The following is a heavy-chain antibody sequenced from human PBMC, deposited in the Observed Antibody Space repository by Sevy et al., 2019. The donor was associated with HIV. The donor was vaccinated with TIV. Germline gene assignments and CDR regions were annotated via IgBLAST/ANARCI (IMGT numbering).Heavy chain of an antibody. V-gene: IGHV3-11*01. CDR2: ISSSGSTI. CDR1: GFTFSDYY. D-gene: IGHD3-3*01. CDR3: ARGKRGGDFWSGYSYYYYGMDV. Sequence: GGSLRLSCAASGFTFSDYYMSWIRQAPGKGLEWVSYISSSGSTIYYADSVKGRFTISRDNAKNPLYLQMNSLGAEDTAVYYCARGKRGGDFWSGYSYYYYGMDVWGQGTTVTVSS. J-gene: IGHJ6*02.